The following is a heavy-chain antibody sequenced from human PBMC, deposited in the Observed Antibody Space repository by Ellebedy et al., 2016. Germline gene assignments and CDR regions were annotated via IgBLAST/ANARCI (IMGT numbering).Heavy chain of an antibody. CDR2: INHSGST. CDR3: ARSIAAAGTDY. CDR1: GGSFSGYY. J-gene: IGHJ4*02. D-gene: IGHD6-13*01. Sequence: SETLSLTCAVYGGSFSGYYWSWIRQPPGKGLEWIGEINHSGSTNYNPSLKSRVTISVDTSKNQFSLKLSSVTAADTAVYYCARSIAAAGTDYWGQGTLVTVSS. V-gene: IGHV4-34*01.